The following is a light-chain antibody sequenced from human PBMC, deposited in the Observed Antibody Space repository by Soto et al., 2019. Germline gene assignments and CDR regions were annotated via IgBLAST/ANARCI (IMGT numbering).Light chain of an antibody. CDR2: DAY. V-gene: IGKV3-11*01. CDR1: QSFRGL. J-gene: IGKJ1*01. Sequence: TQSPVTLSLSPGERATLSCRASQSFRGLLAWYQQKPGQAPRLLIYDAYNRATGIPPRFSGSGSGTEFTLTISSLEPEDFAVYYCQQRSNWPPWTFGQGTKVDIK. CDR3: QQRSNWPPWT.